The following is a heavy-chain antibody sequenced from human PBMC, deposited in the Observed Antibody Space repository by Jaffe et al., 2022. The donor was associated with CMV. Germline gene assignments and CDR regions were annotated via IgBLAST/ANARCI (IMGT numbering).Heavy chain of an antibody. CDR1: ESTLTGYN. CDR2: MNPNTGGT. J-gene: IGHJ6*02. Sequence: QVQLVQSGAEVKNPGASMKVSCKAPESTLTGYNLHWVRQAPGQGLEWMGWMNPNTGGTKDAQKFQGRVTMTRDTSISTAYMELSRLTSDDTAVYYCARDRIYCSAGRCHYYGMDVWGQGTTVTVSS. V-gene: IGHV1-2*02. CDR3: ARDRIYCSAGRCHYYGMDV. D-gene: IGHD2-15*01.